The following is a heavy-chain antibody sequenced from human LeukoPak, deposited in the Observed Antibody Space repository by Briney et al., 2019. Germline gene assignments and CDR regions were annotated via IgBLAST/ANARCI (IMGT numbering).Heavy chain of an antibody. D-gene: IGHD5-12*01. Sequence: GESLKISCQASGYGFIGYWIGWVRQMPGKGLEWMGIIYPGDSHTIYSPSFQGQVTISADKSTNTAYLQWNSLRASDTAMYYCARHRIVTTMDYWGQGTLVTVSS. CDR2: IYPGDSHT. CDR1: GYGFIGYW. V-gene: IGHV5-51*01. CDR3: ARHRIVTTMDY. J-gene: IGHJ4*02.